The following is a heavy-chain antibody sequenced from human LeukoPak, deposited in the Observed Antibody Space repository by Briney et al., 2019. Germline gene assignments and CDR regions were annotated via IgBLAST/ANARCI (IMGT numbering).Heavy chain of an antibody. V-gene: IGHV3-23*01. J-gene: IGHJ4*02. CDR1: GFMFRSSS. Sequence: GGSLRLSCAASGFMFRSSSMSWVRQVPGKGLEWVSTISASAGNIYYADSVEGRVTISRDNSKNTLFLQMNSLRAEDTAIYYCAKRPAAVRGVIPYVDYWGQGTLVTVSS. D-gene: IGHD3-10*02. CDR3: AKRPAAVRGVIPYVDY. CDR2: ISASAGNI.